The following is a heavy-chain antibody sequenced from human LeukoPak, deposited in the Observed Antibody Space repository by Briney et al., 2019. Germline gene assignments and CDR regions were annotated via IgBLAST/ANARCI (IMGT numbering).Heavy chain of an antibody. CDR1: GFPFSNAW. CDR3: TAGDLDAFDV. V-gene: IGHV3-15*01. J-gene: IGHJ3*01. CDR2: SKSRGDGGTT. Sequence: GGSLRLSCAASGFPFSNAWMSWVRQAPGKGLEWVSRSKSRGDGGTTDYAAPVKARFTISRDDSKNTLYLQMHSLKTEDTAVYYCTAGDLDAFDVWGQGTMVIVSS. D-gene: IGHD7-27*01.